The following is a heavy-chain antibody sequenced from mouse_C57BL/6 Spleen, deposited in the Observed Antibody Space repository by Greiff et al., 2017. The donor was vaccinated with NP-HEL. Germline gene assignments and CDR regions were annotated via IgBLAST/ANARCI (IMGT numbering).Heavy chain of an antibody. J-gene: IGHJ4*01. CDR3: TSGRAYGYYYAMDY. CDR2: IHPNSGST. D-gene: IGHD6-5*01. CDR1: GYTFTSYW. Sequence: VQLQQPGAELVKPGASVKLSCKASGYTFTSYWMHWVKQRPGQGLEWIGMIHPNSGSTNYNEKFKSKATLTVDKSSSTAYMELRSLTSEDSAVYYCTSGRAYGYYYAMDYWGQGTSVTVSS. V-gene: IGHV1-64*01.